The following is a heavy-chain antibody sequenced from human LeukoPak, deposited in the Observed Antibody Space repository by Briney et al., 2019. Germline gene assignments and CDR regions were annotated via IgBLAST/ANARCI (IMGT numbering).Heavy chain of an antibody. D-gene: IGHD2-15*01. Sequence: GGSLRLSCAASGFTVSSNYMSWVRQAPGRGLEWVSVIYSGGSTYYADSVKGRFTISRDKSKNPLYLQLNSLRAADTAVYYCARDCSGGSSYRSPFDPWGQGTLVTVSS. J-gene: IGHJ5*02. V-gene: IGHV3-66*01. CDR3: ARDCSGGSSYRSPFDP. CDR2: IYSGGST. CDR1: GFTVSSNY.